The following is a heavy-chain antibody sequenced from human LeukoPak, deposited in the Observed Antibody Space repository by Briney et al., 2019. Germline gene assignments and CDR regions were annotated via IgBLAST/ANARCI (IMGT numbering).Heavy chain of an antibody. CDR3: ASRKLGVLGAY. D-gene: IGHD3-3*02. J-gene: IGHJ4*02. CDR2: ISYDGSNK. CDR1: GFTFSSYA. Sequence: GGSLRLSCAASGFTFSSYAMHWVRQAPGKGLEWVAVISYDGSNKYYADSVKGRFTISRDNSKNTLYLQMNSLRAEDTAVYYCASRKLGVLGAYWGQGTLVTVSS. V-gene: IGHV3-30-3*01.